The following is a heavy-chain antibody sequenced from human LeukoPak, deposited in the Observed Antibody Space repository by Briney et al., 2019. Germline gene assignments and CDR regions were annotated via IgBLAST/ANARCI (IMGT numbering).Heavy chain of an antibody. CDR1: VFTFSSYA. J-gene: IGHJ4*02. Sequence: GGSLRLSCAASVFTFSSYAMNSVRQTPGKGLEWVSTARASGSATYYAASVKGRFAISRDDSKSTLYLQMTNLRAEDTALYYCAKRYGNAWYQFDYWGRGTMVTVSS. V-gene: IGHV3-23*01. D-gene: IGHD5-18*01. CDR2: ARASGSAT. CDR3: AKRYGNAWYQFDY.